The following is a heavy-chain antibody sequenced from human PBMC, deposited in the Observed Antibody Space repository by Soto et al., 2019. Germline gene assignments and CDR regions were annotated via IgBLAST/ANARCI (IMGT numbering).Heavy chain of an antibody. CDR2: ISAYNGNT. CDR1: GNTFTSYG. J-gene: IGHJ3*02. Sequence: ASVKVSCKASGNTFTSYGISWVRQAPGQGLEWMGWISAYNGNTNYAQKLQGRVTMTTDTSTSTAYMELRSLRSDDTAVYYCARDLNWNYVWANDALDIWGQGTMVTVSS. CDR3: ARDLNWNYVWANDALDI. D-gene: IGHD1-7*01. V-gene: IGHV1-18*01.